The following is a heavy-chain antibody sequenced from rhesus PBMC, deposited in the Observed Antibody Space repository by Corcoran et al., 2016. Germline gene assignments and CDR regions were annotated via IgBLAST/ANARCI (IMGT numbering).Heavy chain of an antibody. D-gene: IGHD6-25*01. J-gene: IGHJ4*01. CDR1: GGSISDSYR. Sequence: QVQLQESGPGVVKPSETLSLTCAVSGGSISDSYRWSWIRQPPGKGLEWIGYIYGSSTSTNYNPSLKSRVTISKDTSKNQFSFKLSSVTAADTAVYYCARDPRGAAALFWGQGVLVTVSS. V-gene: IGHV4S10*01. CDR3: ARDPRGAAALF. CDR2: IYGSSTST.